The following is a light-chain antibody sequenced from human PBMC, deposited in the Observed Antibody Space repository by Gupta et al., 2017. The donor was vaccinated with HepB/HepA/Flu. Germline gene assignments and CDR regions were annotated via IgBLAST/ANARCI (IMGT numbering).Light chain of an antibody. Sequence: QSALTQPASVSGSPGQSITISCTGTSSDVGAYNYVSWYQQHPDKAPKLMIYDVSGRPSGVSNRFSGSTSGNTASLTISGLQAEDEADYYCSSYTTSSTVVFGGGTKLTVL. J-gene: IGLJ2*01. V-gene: IGLV2-14*01. CDR3: SSYTTSSTVV. CDR1: SSDVGAYNY. CDR2: DVS.